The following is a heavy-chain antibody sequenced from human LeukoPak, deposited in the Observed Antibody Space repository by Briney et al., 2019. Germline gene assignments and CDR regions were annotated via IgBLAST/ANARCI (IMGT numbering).Heavy chain of an antibody. V-gene: IGHV3-7*03. Sequence: GGSLRLSCAASGFTFSSYWMNWARQAPEKGLEWVASINHNGNVNYYVDSVKGRFTISRDNSKNTLYLQMNSLRAEDTAVYYCAKVVRPYGSGSYPFDYWGQGTLVTVSS. CDR2: INHNGNVN. CDR1: GFTFSSYW. D-gene: IGHD3-10*01. J-gene: IGHJ4*02. CDR3: AKVVRPYGSGSYPFDY.